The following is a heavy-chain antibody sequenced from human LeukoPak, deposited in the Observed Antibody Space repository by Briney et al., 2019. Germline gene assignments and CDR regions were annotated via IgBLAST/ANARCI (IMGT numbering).Heavy chain of an antibody. D-gene: IGHD1-26*01. V-gene: IGHV3-23*01. J-gene: IGHJ6*01. Sequence: TGGSLRLSCAASGFTFSGFAMNWVRRTPGKGLEWVSGISGSGGNTLYADSVKGRFTISRDNSKNTLYLEMNSLRAEDTAIYYCAKMKGHPLPKYYMDVWGQGTTVTVSS. CDR2: ISGSGGNT. CDR3: AKMKGHPLPKYYMDV. CDR1: GFTFSGFA.